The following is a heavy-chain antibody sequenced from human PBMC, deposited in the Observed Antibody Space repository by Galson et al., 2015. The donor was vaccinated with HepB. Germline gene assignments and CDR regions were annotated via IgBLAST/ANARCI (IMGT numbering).Heavy chain of an antibody. CDR2: INPNSGST. V-gene: IGHV1-46*01. CDR3: DY. J-gene: IGHJ4*02. CDR1: GYTFTNYY. Sequence: SVKVSCKASGYTFTNYYMHWVRQAPGQGLEWMGIINPNSGSTSYAQKSQGRVTMTRDTSTSTLYMELSSLRSEDTAVYYFDYWGQGTLVTVSS.